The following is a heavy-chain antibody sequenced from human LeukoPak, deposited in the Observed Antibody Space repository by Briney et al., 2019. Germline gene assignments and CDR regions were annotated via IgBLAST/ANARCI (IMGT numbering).Heavy chain of an antibody. CDR3: ARQVGGGATNYFDY. CDR2: IYSADSA. V-gene: IGHV3-53*01. D-gene: IGHD1-26*01. CDR1: GCTVSRNY. J-gene: IGHJ4*02. Sequence: GGSLRLSCAASGCTVSRNYMSWVRQAPGKGLEWVSVIYSADSAYYADSVRGRFTISRDNSKNTLYLQMNSLRADDTAVYYCARQVGGGATNYFDYWGQGTLVTVSS.